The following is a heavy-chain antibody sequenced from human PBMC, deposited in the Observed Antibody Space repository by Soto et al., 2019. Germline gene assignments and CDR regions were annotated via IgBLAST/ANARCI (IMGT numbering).Heavy chain of an antibody. Sequence: SETLSLTCTVSGGSISNYYWSWIRQPPGKGLEWIGYIYNTVTTNYNPSPKSRVAISGDTSKNQFSLKLISVTAADTAVYYCARERRGLHDYISENVDVWGQGTMVTVSS. J-gene: IGHJ3*01. CDR3: ARERRGLHDYISENVDV. D-gene: IGHD3-16*01. CDR1: GGSISNYY. CDR2: IYNTVTT. V-gene: IGHV4-59*01.